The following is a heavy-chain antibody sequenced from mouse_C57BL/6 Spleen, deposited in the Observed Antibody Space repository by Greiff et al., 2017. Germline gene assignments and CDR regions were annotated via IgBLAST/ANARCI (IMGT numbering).Heavy chain of an antibody. J-gene: IGHJ2*01. V-gene: IGHV1-82*01. D-gene: IGHD2-14*01. CDR1: GYAFSSSW. CDR3: ASEGYRLDY. Sequence: VQLQQSGPELVRPGASVKISCKASGYAFSSSWMNWVKQRPGKGLEWIGRIYPGDGDTNYNGKFKGKATLTADQSSSTAYMQRSSLTSEDSAVDVGASEGYRLDYGGQGTTPTVSS. CDR2: IYPGDGDT.